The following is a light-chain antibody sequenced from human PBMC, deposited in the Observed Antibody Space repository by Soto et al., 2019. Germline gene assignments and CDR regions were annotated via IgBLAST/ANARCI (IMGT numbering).Light chain of an antibody. CDR1: QSISYW. Sequence: DIQMTQSPSTLSASVGDRVTITCRASQSISYWLAWYQQKRGKAPQLLIQKASSLESGVPSRFSGSGYGTEFTLTISSLQPDDFATYYCQQYNTYSRTFGQGTTVEI. CDR3: QQYNTYSRT. CDR2: KAS. J-gene: IGKJ1*01. V-gene: IGKV1-5*03.